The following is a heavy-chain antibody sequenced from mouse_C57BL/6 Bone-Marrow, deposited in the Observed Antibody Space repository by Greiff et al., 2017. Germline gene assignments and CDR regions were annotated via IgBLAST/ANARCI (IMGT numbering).Heavy chain of an antibody. CDR1: GYTFTDYY. D-gene: IGHD1-1*01. CDR2: INPNNGGT. V-gene: IGHV1-26*01. CDR3: AKCYGYFDY. Sequence: VQLQQSGPELVKPGASVKISCKASGYTFTDYYMNWVKQSHGKSLEWIGDINPNNGGTSYNQKFKGKATLTVDKSSSTAYMELRSLTSEDSAVYYCAKCYGYFDYWGQGTTLTVSS. J-gene: IGHJ2*01.